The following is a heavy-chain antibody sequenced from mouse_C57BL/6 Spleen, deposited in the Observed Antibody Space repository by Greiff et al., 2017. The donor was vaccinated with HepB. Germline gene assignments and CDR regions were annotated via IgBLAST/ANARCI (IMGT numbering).Heavy chain of an antibody. CDR3: ARGLPNWYFDV. J-gene: IGHJ1*03. CDR2: IDPSDSYT. D-gene: IGHD2-2*01. Sequence: VQLQQPGAELVKPGASVKLSCKASGYTFTSYWMQWVKQRPGQGLEWIGEIDPSDSYTNYNQKFKGKATLTVDTSSSTAYMQLSSLTSEDSAVYYCARGLPNWYFDVWGTGTTVTVSS. CDR1: GYTFTSYW. V-gene: IGHV1-50*01.